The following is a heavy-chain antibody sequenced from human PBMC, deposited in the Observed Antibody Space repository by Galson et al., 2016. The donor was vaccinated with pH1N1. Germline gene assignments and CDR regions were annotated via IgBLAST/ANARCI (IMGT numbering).Heavy chain of an antibody. V-gene: IGHV5-51*01. Sequence: QSGAEVKKPGEPLKIACEGSGYSFSSYWIGWVRHKPGEGLEWIGIIHPADSDTGYSPSFRGQVTMSADKAINGAYLQWRTLKALDSAMYYCARRKEMTTNRLDAFDLWGQGTMVIVSS. CDR3: ARRKEMTTNRLDAFDL. J-gene: IGHJ3*01. CDR2: IHPADSDT. D-gene: IGHD5-24*01. CDR1: GYSFSSYW.